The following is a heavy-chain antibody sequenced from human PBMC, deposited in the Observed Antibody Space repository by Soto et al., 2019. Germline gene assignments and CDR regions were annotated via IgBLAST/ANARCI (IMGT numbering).Heavy chain of an antibody. CDR3: ARHSGQWLVLGAVDY. CDR1: GYMFTPNA. J-gene: IGHJ4*02. V-gene: IGHV1-3*01. CDR2: TNPVNGKT. D-gene: IGHD6-19*01. Sequence: QVQLVQSGAEVKKPGASVKVSCKASGYMFTPNAIHWVLQAPGHRLEWMAWTNPVNGKTKDSQKYQGKVTFTRDTSATPAYMELNSLTPEDTAVYYCARHSGQWLVLGAVDYWGQGTLVTVSS.